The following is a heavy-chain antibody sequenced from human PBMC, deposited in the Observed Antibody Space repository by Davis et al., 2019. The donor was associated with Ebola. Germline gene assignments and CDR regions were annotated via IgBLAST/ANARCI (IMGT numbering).Heavy chain of an antibody. J-gene: IGHJ6*04. V-gene: IGHV3-23*01. Sequence: GKSLKISCAASGFTFSSYAMSWVRQAPGKGLEWVSAISGSGGSTYYADSVKGRFTISRDNSKNTLYLQMNSLRAEDTAVYYCAKDYDFWSLGMDVWGKGTTVTVSS. CDR1: GFTFSSYA. CDR3: AKDYDFWSLGMDV. CDR2: ISGSGGST. D-gene: IGHD3-3*01.